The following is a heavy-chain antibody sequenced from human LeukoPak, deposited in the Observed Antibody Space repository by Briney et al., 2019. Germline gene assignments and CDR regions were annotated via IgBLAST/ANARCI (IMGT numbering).Heavy chain of an antibody. CDR2: IYSGGST. J-gene: IGHJ6*02. CDR1: GFTVSSNY. Sequence: GGSLRLSCAASGFTVSSNYMSWVRQAPGKGLEWVSVIYSGGSTYYADSVKGRFTISRDNSKNTLYLQMNSLRAEDTAVYYCGGGLDTGYYYYYGMDVWGQGTTVTVSS. V-gene: IGHV3-66*02. D-gene: IGHD3-9*01. CDR3: GGGLDTGYYYYYGMDV.